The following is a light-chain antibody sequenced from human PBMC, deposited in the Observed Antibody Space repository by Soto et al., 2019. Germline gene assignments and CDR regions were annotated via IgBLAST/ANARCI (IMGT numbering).Light chain of an antibody. Sequence: AIRMTQSPSSFSASTGDRVTITCRASQSIGTYLAWYQQIPGRAPKLLIFAASTLQRGVPSRFSGSGSVTDFTLPISCLQSEDFATYYCQQYYIYPPTFCGGTKVEIK. V-gene: IGKV1-8*01. J-gene: IGKJ4*01. CDR2: AAS. CDR3: QQYYIYPPT. CDR1: QSIGTY.